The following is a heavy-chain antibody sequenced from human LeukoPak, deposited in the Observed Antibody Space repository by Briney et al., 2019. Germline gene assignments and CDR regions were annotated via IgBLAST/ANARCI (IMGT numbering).Heavy chain of an antibody. CDR2: ISAYNGNT. CDR1: GYTFTSYD. Sequence: ASVKVSCKASGYTFTSYDISWVRQAPGQGLEWMGWISAYNGNTNYAQKLQGRVTMTTDTSTSTAYMELRSLRSDDTAVYYCARVGGGKVGATSFDYWGQGTLVTVSS. J-gene: IGHJ4*02. D-gene: IGHD1-26*01. CDR3: ARVGGGKVGATSFDY. V-gene: IGHV1-18*01.